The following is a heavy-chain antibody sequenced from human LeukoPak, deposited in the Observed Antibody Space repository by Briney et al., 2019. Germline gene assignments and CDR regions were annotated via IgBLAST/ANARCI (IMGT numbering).Heavy chain of an antibody. Sequence: PGGSLRLSCAASEFTFDYHDMNWVRQAPGRGLEWVSSISRGSSNIHYADSVKGRFTISRDNSKNTLYLQMSSLRAEDTAVYYCAKDGWIAAAWGQGTLVTVSS. CDR1: EFTFDYHD. J-gene: IGHJ4*02. CDR3: AKDGWIAAA. D-gene: IGHD6-13*01. CDR2: ISRGSSNI. V-gene: IGHV3-21*04.